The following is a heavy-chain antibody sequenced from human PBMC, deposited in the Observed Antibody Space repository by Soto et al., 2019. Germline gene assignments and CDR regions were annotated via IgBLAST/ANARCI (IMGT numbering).Heavy chain of an antibody. CDR2: IYPGDSDT. J-gene: IGHJ4*02. CDR3: ASLSRLEPRSAFDY. CDR1: GYIFTNYW. V-gene: IGHV5-51*01. D-gene: IGHD1-1*01. Sequence: GESLKISCKGSGYIFTNYWIGWVRQMPGKGLEWMGIIYPGDSDTKYSPSFQGQVTISADKSINTAYLQWSSLKASDTAMYYCASLSRLEPRSAFDYWGQGTLVTVSS.